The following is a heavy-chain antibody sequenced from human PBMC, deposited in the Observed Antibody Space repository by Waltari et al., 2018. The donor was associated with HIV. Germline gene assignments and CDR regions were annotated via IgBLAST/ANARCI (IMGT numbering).Heavy chain of an antibody. CDR2: ISSSSSTI. V-gene: IGHV3-48*01. J-gene: IGHJ4*02. Sequence: EVQLVESGGGLVQPGGSLRLSCAASGFTFSSYSMNWVRQAPGKGLEWVSYISSSSSTIYYADSVKGRFTISRDNAKNSLYLQMNSLRAEDTAVNYCARDQGYDFWSGYIDYWGQGTLVTVSS. CDR1: GFTFSSYS. D-gene: IGHD3-3*01. CDR3: ARDQGYDFWSGYIDY.